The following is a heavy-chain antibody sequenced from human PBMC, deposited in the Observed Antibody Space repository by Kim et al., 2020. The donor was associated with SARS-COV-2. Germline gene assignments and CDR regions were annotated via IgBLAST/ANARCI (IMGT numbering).Heavy chain of an antibody. V-gene: IGHV4-61*01. Sequence: SETLSLTCTVSGGSVSSGSYYWSWIRQPPGKGLEWIGYIYYSGSTNYNPSLKSRVTISVDTSKNQFSLKLSSVTAADTAVYYCARFLDYYGMDVWGQGTTVTVSS. CDR2: IYYSGST. CDR1: GGSVSSGSYY. D-gene: IGHD3-3*01. CDR3: ARFLDYYGMDV. J-gene: IGHJ6*02.